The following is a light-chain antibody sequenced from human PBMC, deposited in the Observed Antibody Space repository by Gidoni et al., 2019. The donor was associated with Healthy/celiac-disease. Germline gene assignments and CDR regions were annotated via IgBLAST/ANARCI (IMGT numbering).Light chain of an antibody. CDR1: QSVSSSY. Sequence: EIVLTQSPGTLSLSPGERASQSVSSSYLAWYQQTPGQAPRLLIYGASSRATGIPDRFSGSGSGTDFTLTISRLEPEDFAVYYCQQYGSSPYTFXXXTKLEIK. CDR2: GAS. CDR3: QQYGSSPYT. J-gene: IGKJ2*01. V-gene: IGKV3-20*01.